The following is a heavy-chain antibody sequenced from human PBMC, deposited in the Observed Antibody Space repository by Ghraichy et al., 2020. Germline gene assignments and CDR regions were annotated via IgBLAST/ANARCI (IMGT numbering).Heavy chain of an antibody. D-gene: IGHD2-15*01. CDR2: IHYSGST. CDR3: ATRGFCNSRGFFDS. CDR1: GGSISSGGLY. Sequence: SETLSLTCTVSGGSISSGGLYWSWIRQLPGKGLEFIGYIHYSGSTYYNPSLESRLTISLDTSKSQFSLRLSSVTAADTALYYCATRGFCNSRGFFDSWGQGTLVTVSP. V-gene: IGHV4-31*03. J-gene: IGHJ4*02.